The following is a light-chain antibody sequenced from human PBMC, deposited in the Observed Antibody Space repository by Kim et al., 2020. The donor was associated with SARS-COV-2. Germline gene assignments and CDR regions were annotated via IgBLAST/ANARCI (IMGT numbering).Light chain of an antibody. CDR1: SSNIGAGYD. CDR3: QSYDSSLSGHVV. V-gene: IGLV1-40*01. CDR2: GNS. Sequence: QSVLTQPPSVSGAPGQRVTISCTGSSSNIGAGYDVHWYQQLPGTAPKLLIYGNSNRPSGVPDRFSGSKSCTSASLAITGLQAEDEADYYCQSYDSSLSGHVVFGGGTQLTVL. J-gene: IGLJ2*01.